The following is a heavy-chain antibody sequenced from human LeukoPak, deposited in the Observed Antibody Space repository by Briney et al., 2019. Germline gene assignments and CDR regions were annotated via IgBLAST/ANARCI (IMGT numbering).Heavy chain of an antibody. CDR1: GYSFTNYW. CDR3: ARRDTAMGNWFDP. J-gene: IGHJ5*02. CDR2: IYPGDSDA. V-gene: IGHV5-51*01. D-gene: IGHD5-18*01. Sequence: GESLKISCKGSGYSFTNYWIGWVRQMPGKGLKWMGIIYPGDSDARYSPSFQGQVTISADKSISTAYLQWSSLKASDTAMYYCARRDTAMGNWFDPWGQGTLVTVSS.